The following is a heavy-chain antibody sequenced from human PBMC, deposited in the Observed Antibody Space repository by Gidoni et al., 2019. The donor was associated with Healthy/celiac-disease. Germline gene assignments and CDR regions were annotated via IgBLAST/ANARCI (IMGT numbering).Heavy chain of an antibody. Sequence: EVQLVESGGGLVQPGGSLRLSCSASGFTFSSYAMHWVRQAPGKGLEYVSAISSNGGSTYYADSEKGRFTISRDNSKNTLYLQMSSLRAEDTAVYYCVTGDTVTSPFTNLDYWGQGTLVTVSS. CDR2: ISSNGGST. CDR3: VTGDTVTSPFTNLDY. D-gene: IGHD5-18*01. J-gene: IGHJ4*02. CDR1: GFTFSSYA. V-gene: IGHV3-64D*06.